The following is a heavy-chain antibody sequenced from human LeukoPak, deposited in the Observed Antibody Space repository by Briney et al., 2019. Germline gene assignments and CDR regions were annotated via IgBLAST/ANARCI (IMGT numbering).Heavy chain of an antibody. D-gene: IGHD3-16*02. CDR2: IGSSNTI. V-gene: IGHV3-69-1*01. Sequence: GGSLRLSCFASGFSFSIYWMHWIRQAPGKGLEWLSYIGSSNTIYSADSVKGRFTISRDNAKNSLYLQMNSLRAEDTAVYYCARGSFLITFGGLIVWGQGTLVTVSS. J-gene: IGHJ4*02. CDR1: GFSFSIYW. CDR3: ARGSFLITFGGLIV.